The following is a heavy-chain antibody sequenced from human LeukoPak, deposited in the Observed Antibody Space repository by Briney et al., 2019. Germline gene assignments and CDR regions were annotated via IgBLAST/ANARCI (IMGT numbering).Heavy chain of an antibody. J-gene: IGHJ4*02. CDR3: ARHRNGYYYDSSGYYYFDY. CDR1: GGSISSSSYY. D-gene: IGHD3-22*01. Sequence: SETLSLTCTVSGGSISSSSYYWGWIRQPPGKGLEWIGSIYYSGSTYYNPSLKSRVTISVDTSKNQFSLKLSSVTAADTAVYYCARHRNGYYYDSSGYYYFDYWGQGTLVTVSS. CDR2: IYYSGST. V-gene: IGHV4-39*01.